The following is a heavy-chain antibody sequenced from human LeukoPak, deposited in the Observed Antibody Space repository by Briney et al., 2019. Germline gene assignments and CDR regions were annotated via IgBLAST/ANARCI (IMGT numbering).Heavy chain of an antibody. CDR3: AKNGDRGAYCTGGTCYPYFYYYMDV. J-gene: IGHJ6*03. D-gene: IGHD2-15*01. CDR1: GFTFSTYY. Sequence: AGGSLRLSCAASGFTFSTYYMSWVRQAPGTGLEWVANIKQDGSEKYYVDSVKGRFTISRDNSKNTLYLQMNSLRAEDTAIYYCAKNGDRGAYCTGGTCYPYFYYYMDVWGKGTTVTI. V-gene: IGHV3-7*03. CDR2: IKQDGSEK.